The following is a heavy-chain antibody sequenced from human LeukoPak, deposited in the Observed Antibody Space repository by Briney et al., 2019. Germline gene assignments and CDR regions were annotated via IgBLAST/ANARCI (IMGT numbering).Heavy chain of an antibody. Sequence: GESLKISCKGSGYSFTSYWIGWVRQMPGKGLEWMGIIYPGDSDTRYSPSFQGQVTISADKSISTAYLQWSSLKASDTAMYYCAGHAYVLRYFDWFADTDAFDIWGQGTMVTVSS. CDR1: GYSFTSYW. J-gene: IGHJ3*02. D-gene: IGHD3-9*01. CDR3: AGHAYVLRYFDWFADTDAFDI. V-gene: IGHV5-51*01. CDR2: IYPGDSDT.